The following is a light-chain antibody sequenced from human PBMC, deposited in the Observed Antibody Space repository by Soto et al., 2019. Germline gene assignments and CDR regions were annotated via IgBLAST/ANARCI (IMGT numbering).Light chain of an antibody. J-gene: IGKJ1*01. V-gene: IGKV1-5*03. CDR2: KAS. CDR1: QTISSW. Sequence: DIQMTQSPSTLSASVGDRATITCRASQTISSWLAWYQQKPGRAPKLLIYKASTLESEVPSRFSGSGSGTEFTLTISSVQPDDLATYYCQQYNRSPWTFGQGTKVEIK. CDR3: QQYNRSPWT.